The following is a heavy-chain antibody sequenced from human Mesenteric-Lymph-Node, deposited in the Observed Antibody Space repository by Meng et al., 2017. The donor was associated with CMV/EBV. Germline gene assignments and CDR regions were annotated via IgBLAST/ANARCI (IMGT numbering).Heavy chain of an antibody. V-gene: IGHV6-1*01. J-gene: IGHJ5*02. CDR1: DSVSSNSAA. Sequence: DSVSSNSAAWKWIRQSPSRGLEWLGRTYYRSKWYNDYAVSVKSRITINPDTSKNQFSLQLNSVTPEDTAVYYCARDRGTGSYSWFDPWGQGTLVTVSS. CDR3: ARDRGTGSYSWFDP. CDR2: TYYRSKWYN. D-gene: IGHD1-26*01.